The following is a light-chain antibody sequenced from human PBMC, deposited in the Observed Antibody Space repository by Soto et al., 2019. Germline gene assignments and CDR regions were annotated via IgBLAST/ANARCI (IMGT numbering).Light chain of an antibody. CDR2: AAS. J-gene: IGKJ1*01. CDR1: QSIRSD. V-gene: IGKV1-39*01. Sequence: DIQMTQSPSSLCASVGDRVATSCRASQSIRSDLNWYQQTPGKAPNLLIYAASSLQSGVPPRFSGSGSGTECTLPISRLQTDDFETYYCQHYNSSSEAFGQGTKVDIK. CDR3: QHYNSSSEA.